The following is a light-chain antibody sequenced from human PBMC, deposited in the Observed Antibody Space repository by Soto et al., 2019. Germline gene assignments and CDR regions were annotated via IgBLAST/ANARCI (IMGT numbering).Light chain of an antibody. Sequence: EIVRTQSPATLSVSPGERATLSCRTSQSVSSKLAWYQQKPGQAPRVLIYGASTRATGIPARFSGSGSGTEFTLTINSLQSDDFAFYYCQHYNDWPPTWSFGQGTRVEIK. CDR2: GAS. J-gene: IGKJ1*01. CDR1: QSVSSK. CDR3: QHYNDWPPTWS. V-gene: IGKV3-15*01.